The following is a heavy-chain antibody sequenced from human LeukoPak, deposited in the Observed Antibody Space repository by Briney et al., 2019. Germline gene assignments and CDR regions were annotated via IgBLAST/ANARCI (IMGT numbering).Heavy chain of an antibody. J-gene: IGHJ4*02. CDR2: ISSDGSEH. CDR3: ARDSQHLNFDH. Sequence: GGSLRLSCAASGFSFSDYYMHWVRQAPGKGLEWLASISSDGSEHYYADSVKGRFTISRDNSRNTLYLQMDSLRAEDTAVYYCARDSQHLNFDHWGQGTLVTVSS. V-gene: IGHV3-30*03. D-gene: IGHD3-3*02. CDR1: GFSFSDYY.